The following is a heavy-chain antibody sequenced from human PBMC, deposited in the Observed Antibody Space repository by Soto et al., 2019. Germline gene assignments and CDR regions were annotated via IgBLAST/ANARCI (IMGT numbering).Heavy chain of an antibody. J-gene: IGHJ5*02. D-gene: IGHD1-1*01. CDR3: VRDGTKTLRDWFDP. Sequence: SETLSLTCTVSGASISGFYWSWIRKSAGKGLEWIGRIYATGTTDYNPSLKSRVMMSVDTSKKQFSLKLRSVTAVDTAVYYCVRDGTKTLRDWFDPWGQGISVTVSS. CDR2: IYATGTT. CDR1: GASISGFY. V-gene: IGHV4-4*07.